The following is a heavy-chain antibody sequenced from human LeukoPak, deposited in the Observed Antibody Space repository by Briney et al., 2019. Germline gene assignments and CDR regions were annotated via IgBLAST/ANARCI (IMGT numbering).Heavy chain of an antibody. V-gene: IGHV4-39*01. CDR2: IYDSGST. Sequence: PSETLSLTCTVSGGSIRSSYYYWGWIRQPPGKGLEWIGSIYDSGSTYYNPSLKSRVTISVDTSKNQFSLKLNSVTAADTAVYYCARVGYSGYDYNFWFDPWGQGTLVTVSS. CDR1: GGSIRSSYYY. CDR3: ARVGYSGYDYNFWFDP. J-gene: IGHJ5*02. D-gene: IGHD5-12*01.